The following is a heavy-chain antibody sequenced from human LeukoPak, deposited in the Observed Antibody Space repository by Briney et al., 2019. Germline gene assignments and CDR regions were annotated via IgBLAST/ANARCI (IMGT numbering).Heavy chain of an antibody. D-gene: IGHD5-24*01. CDR3: ARSFRDRDPYYFDY. J-gene: IGHJ4*02. Sequence: SSETLSLTCTVSGGSISSYYWSWIRQPPGKGLEWIGYIYYSGSTNYNPSLKSRVTISVDTSKNQFSLKLSSVTAADTAVYYCARSFRDRDPYYFDYWGQGTLVTVSS. CDR1: GGSISSYY. V-gene: IGHV4-59*01. CDR2: IYYSGST.